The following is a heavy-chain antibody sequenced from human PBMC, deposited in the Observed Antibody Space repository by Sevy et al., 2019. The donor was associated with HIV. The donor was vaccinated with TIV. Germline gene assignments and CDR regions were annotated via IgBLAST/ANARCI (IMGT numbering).Heavy chain of an antibody. D-gene: IGHD3-22*01. CDR2: ISSSSSYI. CDR1: GFTFSSYK. J-gene: IGHJ4*02. CDR3: ARDDVVITSYFDY. V-gene: IGHV3-21*01. Sequence: GGSLRLSCAASGFTFSSYKMNWVRQAPGKGLEWVSSISSSSSYIYYADSVKGRFTISRDNAKNSLYLQMNSLRAEDTAVYYCARDDVVITSYFDYWGQGTLVTVSS.